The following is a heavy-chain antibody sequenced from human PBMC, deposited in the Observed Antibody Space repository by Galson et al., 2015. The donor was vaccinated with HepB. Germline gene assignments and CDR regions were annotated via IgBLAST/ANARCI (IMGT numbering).Heavy chain of an antibody. Sequence: PALVKPTQTLTLTCTFSVFSLSTRGVGVGWIRQPPGKALEWLALIYWDDDKRYSPSLKSRLTITKDTSKNQVVLTMTNMDPVDTAPYFCAHRGYYCSGAKLPPKGDYFDYWGQGTLVTVSS. V-gene: IGHV2-5*02. CDR3: AHRGYYCSGAKLPPKGDYFDY. J-gene: IGHJ4*02. CDR1: VFSLSTRGVG. D-gene: IGHD3-10*01. CDR2: IYWDDDK.